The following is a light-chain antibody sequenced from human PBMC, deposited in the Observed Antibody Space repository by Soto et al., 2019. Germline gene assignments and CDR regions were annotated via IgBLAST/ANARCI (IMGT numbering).Light chain of an antibody. V-gene: IGLV2-23*02. Sequence: QSVLTQPASVSGSPGQSFTISCTGTSSDVGSYNLVSWYQQHPGKAPKLMIYEVSKRPSGVSNRFSGSKSGNTASLTISGLQAEDEADYYCCSYAGSSTFVVFGGGTKVTVL. J-gene: IGLJ2*01. CDR3: CSYAGSSTFVV. CDR1: SSDVGSYNL. CDR2: EVS.